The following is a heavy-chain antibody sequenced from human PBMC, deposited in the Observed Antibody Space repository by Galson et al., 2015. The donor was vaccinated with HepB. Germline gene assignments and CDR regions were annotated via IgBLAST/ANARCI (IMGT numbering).Heavy chain of an antibody. CDR2: INDGGGKI. D-gene: IGHD6-13*01. CDR1: GFTFSSYW. CDR3: ARERSASSRWAYKWFDL. Sequence: SLRLSCAASGFTFSSYWMHWLRQTPGKGLEWVAHINDGGGKIGYADPLKGRFTITRDNAENTLYLQMNSLREEDTAVYYCARERSASSRWAYKWFDLWGQGTMVTVSS. J-gene: IGHJ5*02. V-gene: IGHV3-74*01.